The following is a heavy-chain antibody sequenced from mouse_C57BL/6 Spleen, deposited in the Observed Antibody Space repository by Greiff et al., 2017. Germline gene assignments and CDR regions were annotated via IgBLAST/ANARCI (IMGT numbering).Heavy chain of an antibody. CDR2: IDPGNGDT. CDR3: ARGGG. CDR1: GFAINGAY. Sequence: VQLQQSGAELVRPGASVKLSCTASGFAINGAYMHWVKQRPGQGLEWIGWIDPGNGDTEYDAKFKGKATITADKSSSTAYMQLSSLTSEDSAVYYCARGGGWGQGTTLTVSS. V-gene: IGHV14-4*01. J-gene: IGHJ2*01.